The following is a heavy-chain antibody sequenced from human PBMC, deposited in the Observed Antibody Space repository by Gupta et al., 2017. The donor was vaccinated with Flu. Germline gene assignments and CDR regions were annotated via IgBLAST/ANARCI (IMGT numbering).Heavy chain of an antibody. J-gene: IGHJ4*02. CDR3: ARDSGGTADY. CDR2: ISAYNGNT. Sequence: ISWVRQAPGQGLEWMGWISAYNGNTNYAQNLQGRVTMTTDTSTSTAYMELRSLRSDDTAVYYCARDSGGTADYWGQGTLVTVSS. D-gene: IGHD1-26*01. V-gene: IGHV1-18*01.